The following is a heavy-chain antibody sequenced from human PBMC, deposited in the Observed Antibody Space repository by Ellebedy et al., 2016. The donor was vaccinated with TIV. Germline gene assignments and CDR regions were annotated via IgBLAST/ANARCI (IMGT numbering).Heavy chain of an antibody. CDR2: IRYDGSNK. CDR1: GFTFSNYG. Sequence: GGSLRLSCAASGFTFSNYGMHWVRQAPGKGLEWVALIRYDGSNKKYADSVKGRFTISRDNSKNTMYLQMNSLRPEDTAVYYCAKIEGFGEFDPWGQGTLVTVSS. CDR3: AKIEGFGEFDP. D-gene: IGHD3-10*01. V-gene: IGHV3-30*02. J-gene: IGHJ5*02.